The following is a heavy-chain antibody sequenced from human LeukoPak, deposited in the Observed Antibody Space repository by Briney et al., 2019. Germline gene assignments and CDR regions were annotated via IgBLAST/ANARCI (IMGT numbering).Heavy chain of an antibody. CDR2: INISGTT. D-gene: IGHD3-9*01. Sequence: TSETLSLTCTVSGGSISSYYWSWVRQTAGKGLEWIGRINISGTTNYNPSLKSRVTMSLDTSKNQLSLRLTSVTAADTAVYYCARDEARTGYIHYWGQGTLITVSS. CDR1: GGSISSYY. J-gene: IGHJ4*02. V-gene: IGHV4-4*07. CDR3: ARDEARTGYIHY.